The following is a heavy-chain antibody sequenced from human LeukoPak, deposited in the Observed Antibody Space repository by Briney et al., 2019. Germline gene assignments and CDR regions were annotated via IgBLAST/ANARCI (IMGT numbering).Heavy chain of an antibody. V-gene: IGHV3-30*18. Sequence: GGSLRLSCAASGFTFSSYGMHRVRQAPGKGLEWVAVISYDGSNKYYADSVKGRFTISRDNSKNTLYLQMNSLRAEDTAVYYCAKDLFGGDCYPGGDAFDIWGQGTMVTVSS. J-gene: IGHJ3*02. CDR2: ISYDGSNK. D-gene: IGHD2-21*02. CDR3: AKDLFGGDCYPGGDAFDI. CDR1: GFTFSSYG.